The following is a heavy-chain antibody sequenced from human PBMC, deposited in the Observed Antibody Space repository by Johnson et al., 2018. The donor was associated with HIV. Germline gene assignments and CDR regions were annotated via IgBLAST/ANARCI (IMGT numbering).Heavy chain of an antibody. D-gene: IGHD3-3*01. J-gene: IGHJ3*02. V-gene: IGHV3-30-3*01. CDR1: GFTFSNVW. Sequence: QVQLVESGGGLVQPGGSLRLSCAASGFTFSNVWMTWVRQAPGKGLEWVAVISYDGSNKYYADSVKGRFTISRDNSKNTLHLQMNSRRAEDTAGYYCARTTIFGVVINDAFDIWGQGTMVTVSS. CDR3: ARTTIFGVVINDAFDI. CDR2: ISYDGSNK.